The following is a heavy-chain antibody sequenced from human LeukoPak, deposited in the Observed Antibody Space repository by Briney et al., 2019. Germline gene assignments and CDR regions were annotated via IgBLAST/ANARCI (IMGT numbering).Heavy chain of an antibody. D-gene: IGHD6-19*01. Sequence: SETLSLTCAVYGGSFSGYYWSWIRQPPGKGLEWIGEINHSGSTNYNPSLKSRVTISVDTSKNQFSLKLSSVTAADTAVYYCARDRGYYSSGWHRGFDYWGQRTLVTVSS. CDR3: ARDRGYYSSGWHRGFDY. J-gene: IGHJ4*02. CDR2: INHSGST. V-gene: IGHV4-34*01. CDR1: GGSFSGYY.